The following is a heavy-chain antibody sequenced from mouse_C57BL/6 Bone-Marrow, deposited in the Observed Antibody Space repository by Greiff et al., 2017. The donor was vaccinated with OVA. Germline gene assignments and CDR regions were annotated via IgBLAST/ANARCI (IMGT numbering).Heavy chain of an antibody. CDR1: GFSLTSYG. J-gene: IGHJ2*01. Sequence: VQLQQSGPGLVQPSQSLSITCTVSGFSLTSYGVHWVRQSPGKGLEWLGVIWSGGSTDYNAAFISRLSISKDNSKSQVFFKMNSLQADDTAIYYCALYDGYYFDYWGQGTTLTVS. V-gene: IGHV2-2*01. CDR3: ALYDGYYFDY. CDR2: IWSGGST. D-gene: IGHD2-3*01.